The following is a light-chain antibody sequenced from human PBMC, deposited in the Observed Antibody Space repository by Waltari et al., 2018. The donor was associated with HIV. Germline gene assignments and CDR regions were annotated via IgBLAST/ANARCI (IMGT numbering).Light chain of an antibody. CDR3: SSHAGSNTLI. CDR1: SSDVGAYNY. V-gene: IGLV2-8*01. CDR2: EVT. J-gene: IGLJ2*01. Sequence: QSALTQPPSASGYPGHSVTISCAGTSSDVGAYNYVSWYQQHPGKAPKLIIYEVTKRPSGVPDRFSGSKSGNAASLTVSGLQTEDEAVYYCSSHAGSNTLIFGGGT.